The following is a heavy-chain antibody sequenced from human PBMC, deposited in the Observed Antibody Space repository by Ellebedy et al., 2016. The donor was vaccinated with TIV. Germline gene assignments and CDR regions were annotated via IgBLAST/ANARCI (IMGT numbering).Heavy chain of an antibody. CDR3: ARHEGGYYNYYYYYGMDV. V-gene: IGHV4-39*01. CDR1: GGSISSSSYY. D-gene: IGHD3-10*01. J-gene: IGHJ6*02. CDR2: IYYSGST. Sequence: MPSETLSLTCTVSGGSISSSSYYWGWIRQPPGKGLEWIGSIYYSGSTYYNPSLKSRVTISVDTSKNQFSLKLSSVTAADTAVYYCARHEGGYYNYYYYYGMDVWGQGTTVTVSS.